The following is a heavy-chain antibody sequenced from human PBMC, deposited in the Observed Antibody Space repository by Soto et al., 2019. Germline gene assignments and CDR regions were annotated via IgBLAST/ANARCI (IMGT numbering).Heavy chain of an antibody. J-gene: IGHJ2*01. CDR3: ARCYCSLGSCYTCWHFDL. CDR1: GYTFTNYG. CDR2: VGPYNGNT. Sequence: QVQLVQSGAEVKKPGASVRVSCKASGYTFTNYGISWVRQAPGQGLEWMGWVGPYNGNTDHAQNFQGRVTMTTDTSTNTAYMELGRLRSDDTALYYCARCYCSLGSCYTCWHFDLWGRGTLVTVSS. V-gene: IGHV1-18*04. D-gene: IGHD2-15*01.